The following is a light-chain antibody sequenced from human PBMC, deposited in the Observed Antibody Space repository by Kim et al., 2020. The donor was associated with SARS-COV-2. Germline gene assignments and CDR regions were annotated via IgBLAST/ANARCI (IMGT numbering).Light chain of an antibody. J-gene: IGKJ1*01. CDR3: QQRSNWPWT. CDR2: DAS. CDR1: QSVSSC. Sequence: EIVLTQSPATLSLSPGERATLSCRASQSVSSCLAWYQQKPGQAPRLLIYDASNRATDIPARFSGSGSGTDFTLTISSLEPEDFAVYYCQQRSNWPWTFGQGTKVDIK. V-gene: IGKV3-11*01.